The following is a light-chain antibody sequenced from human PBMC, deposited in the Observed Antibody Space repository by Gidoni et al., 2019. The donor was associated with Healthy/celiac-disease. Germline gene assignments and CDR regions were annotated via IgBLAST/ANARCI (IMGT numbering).Light chain of an antibody. V-gene: IGLV1-40*01. J-gene: IGLJ3*02. CDR1: SSNIGAGYD. CDR2: GNS. CDR3: QSYDSSLSGWV. Sequence: QSVLTQPPSVSWAPGQRVPTSCTGSSSNIGAGYDVHWYQQLPGTAPKLLIYGNSNRPSGVPDRFSGSKSGTSASLAITGLQAEDEADYYCQSYDSSLSGWVFGGGTKLTVL.